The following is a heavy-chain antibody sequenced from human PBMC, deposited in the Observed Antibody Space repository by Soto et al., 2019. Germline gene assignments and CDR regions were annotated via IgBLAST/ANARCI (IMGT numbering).Heavy chain of an antibody. V-gene: IGHV4-59*08. J-gene: IGHJ4*01. CDR1: DSPISNYY. Sequence: SETLSLTCTVSDSPISNYYWGWFRQPPGLGLEWVGYIYYTGTTTYNPSLRSRVAISLDASKSQFSLNLRSVTAADTAAYYCARLGGYYQAFNIWGPGALVTVSS. CDR3: ARLGGYYQAFNI. CDR2: IYYTGTT. D-gene: IGHD3-22*01.